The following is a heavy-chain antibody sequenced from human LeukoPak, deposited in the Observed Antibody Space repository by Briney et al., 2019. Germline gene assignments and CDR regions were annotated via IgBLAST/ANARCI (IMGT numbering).Heavy chain of an antibody. CDR2: IDTSNGAT. D-gene: IGHD2-15*01. V-gene: IGHV1-2*02. CDR1: GYSFTCYY. J-gene: IGHJ4*02. Sequence: ASVKVSCKASGYSFTCYYMHWVRQAPGQGLEWMGWIDTSNGATNYAQKFQGRVTISRDTSIGTAYMELTNLISDDTAIYYCASEANCKGGRCSLQRVASWGQGTLVTVSS. CDR3: ASEANCKGGRCSLQRVAS.